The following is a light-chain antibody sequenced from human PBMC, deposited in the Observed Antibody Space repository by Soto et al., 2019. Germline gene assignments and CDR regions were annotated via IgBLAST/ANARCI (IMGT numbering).Light chain of an antibody. Sequence: EIVLTQSPATLSFSPGERATLSCRASQSVSSYLTWYQQKPGQAPRLLIYDASNRATGIPARFSGSGSGTDFTLTISSLEPEDFAVYYGQQRSNWPPIPFGQGTRLEIK. CDR2: DAS. CDR3: QQRSNWPPIP. J-gene: IGKJ5*01. V-gene: IGKV3-11*01. CDR1: QSVSSY.